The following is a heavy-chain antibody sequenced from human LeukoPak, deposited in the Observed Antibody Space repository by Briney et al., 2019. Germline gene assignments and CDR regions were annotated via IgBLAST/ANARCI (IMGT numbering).Heavy chain of an antibody. CDR2: IYYSGST. V-gene: IGHV4-39*01. CDR3: ARRDYDFWSGYYDAFDI. Sequence: SETLSLTCIVSGGSISSSSYYWGWIRQPPGKGLEWIGSIYYSGSTYYNPSLKSRVTISVDTSKNQFSLKLSSVTAADTAVYYCARRDYDFWSGYYDAFDIWGQGTMVTVSS. CDR1: GGSISSSSYY. J-gene: IGHJ3*02. D-gene: IGHD3-3*01.